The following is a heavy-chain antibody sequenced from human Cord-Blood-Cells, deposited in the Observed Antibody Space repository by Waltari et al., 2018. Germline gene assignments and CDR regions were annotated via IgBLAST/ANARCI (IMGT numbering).Heavy chain of an antibody. D-gene: IGHD4-17*01. CDR3: KGTSTDFDL. Sequence: EVQLVESGGGLVQPGGSLKLSCAASGFPFSGSAMHWVRQASGKGLEWVGRIRSKANSYATAYAASVKGRFTISRDDSKNTAYLQMNSLKTEDTAVYYCKGTSTDFDLWGRGTLVTVSS. CDR2: IRSKANSYAT. J-gene: IGHJ2*01. V-gene: IGHV3-73*02. CDR1: GFPFSGSA.